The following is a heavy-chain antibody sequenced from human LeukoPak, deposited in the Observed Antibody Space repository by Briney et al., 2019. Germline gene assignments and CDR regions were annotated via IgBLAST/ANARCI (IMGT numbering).Heavy chain of an antibody. V-gene: IGHV3-7*01. CDR1: GFTFSSYW. Sequence: GGSLRLSCAASGFTFSSYWMSWVRQAPGKGLEGVANIKQDGSEKYYVDSAKGRFTISRDNAKNSLYLQMNSLRAEDTAVYYCARLDIVVVPPYFDYWGQGTLVTVSS. J-gene: IGHJ4*02. CDR2: IKQDGSEK. CDR3: ARLDIVVVPPYFDY. D-gene: IGHD2-2*03.